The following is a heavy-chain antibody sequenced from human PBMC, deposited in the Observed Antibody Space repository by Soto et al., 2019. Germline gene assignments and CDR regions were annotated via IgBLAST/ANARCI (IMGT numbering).Heavy chain of an antibody. CDR3: ARGVAATPLSGSSWFDL. CDR1: GGSISSNGQY. CDR2: IFNSWNT. D-gene: IGHD2-15*01. Sequence: PSETLSLTCTVSGGSISSNGQYWNWIRQHPGKGLEWIGSIFNSWNTNYNPSLKSRVTISVDTSKNQLSLKLSSVTAADTAVYYCARGVAATPLSGSSWFDLWGQGTQVTVSS. V-gene: IGHV4-31*03. J-gene: IGHJ5*02.